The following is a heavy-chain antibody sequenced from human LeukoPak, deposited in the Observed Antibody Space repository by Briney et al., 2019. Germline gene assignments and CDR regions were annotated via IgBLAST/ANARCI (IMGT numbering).Heavy chain of an antibody. CDR3: AREPIRRSPLQYYDILTGAYYYYMDV. CDR1: GGTFSSYA. V-gene: IGHV1-69*06. Sequence: SVKVSCKASGGTFSSYAISWVRQAPGQGLEWMGGIIPIFGTANYAQKFQGRVTITADKSTSTAYMELSSLRSEDTAVYYCAREPIRRSPLQYYDILTGAYYYYMDVWGKGTTVTVSS. J-gene: IGHJ6*03. CDR2: IIPIFGTA. D-gene: IGHD3-9*01.